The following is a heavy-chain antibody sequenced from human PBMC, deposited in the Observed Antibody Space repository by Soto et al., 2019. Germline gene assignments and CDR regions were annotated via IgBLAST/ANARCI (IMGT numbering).Heavy chain of an antibody. CDR2: MNPNSGNT. V-gene: IGHV1-8*01. CDR1: GYTFTSYD. CDR3: ATVWIGYCSGGSCYRFDY. J-gene: IGHJ4*02. Sequence: QVQLVQSGAEVKPPGASVKVSCKASGYTFTSYDINWVRQATGQGLEWMGWMNPNSGNTGYAQKVQDRVTMTRDISINTAYMELSSLRSEDTAVYYCATVWIGYCSGGSCYRFDYWGQGSLVTVSS. D-gene: IGHD2-15*01.